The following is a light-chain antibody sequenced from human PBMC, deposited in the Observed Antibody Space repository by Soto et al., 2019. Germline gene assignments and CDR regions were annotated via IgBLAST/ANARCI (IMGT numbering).Light chain of an antibody. CDR1: QSVSSY. J-gene: IGKJ2*01. V-gene: IGKV3-11*01. CDR2: DAS. Sequence: EIVLTQSPATLSLSPGERATLSCRASQSVSSYLAWYQQKPGQAPRLLIYDASNRATGIPARFSGSGSVTDFTLTISSLEPEDFAVYYCQQRRNWPYTFGQGTKLEIK. CDR3: QQRRNWPYT.